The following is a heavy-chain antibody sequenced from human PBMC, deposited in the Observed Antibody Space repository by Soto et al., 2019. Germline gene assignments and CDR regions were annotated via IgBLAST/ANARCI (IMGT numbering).Heavy chain of an antibody. CDR1: GFTFSSYG. J-gene: IGHJ6*02. CDR2: ISYDGSNK. V-gene: IGHV3-30*18. Sequence: QVQLVESGGGVVQPGRSLRLSCAASGFTFSSYGMHWVRQAPGKGLEWVAVISYDGSNKYYADSVKGRFTISRDNSKNTLYLQMNSLRAEDTAVYYCAKDLAAAGGTPGDYYYGMDVWGQGTTVTVSS. CDR3: AKDLAAAGGTPGDYYYGMDV. D-gene: IGHD6-13*01.